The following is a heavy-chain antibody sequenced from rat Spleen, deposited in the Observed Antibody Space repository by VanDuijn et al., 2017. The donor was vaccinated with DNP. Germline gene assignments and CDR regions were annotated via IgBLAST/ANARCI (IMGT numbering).Heavy chain of an antibody. D-gene: IGHD1-4*01. CDR2: IDKDSSII. V-gene: IGHV4-2*01. CDR3: TTRGDGYDNWFAY. Sequence: EVKLVESGGGLVQPGRSLKLSCAASGFNFNDYWMGWVRQAPGKGLEWIGEIDKDSSIINYTPSLKDKFTISRDNAQNTLYLQMRKLGAEDTAIYYCTTRGDGYDNWFAYWGQVTLVTVSS. CDR1: GFNFNDYW. J-gene: IGHJ3*01.